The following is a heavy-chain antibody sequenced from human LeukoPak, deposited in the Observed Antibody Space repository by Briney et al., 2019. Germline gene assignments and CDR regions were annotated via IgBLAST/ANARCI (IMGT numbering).Heavy chain of an antibody. J-gene: IGHJ4*01. D-gene: IGHD3-10*01. V-gene: IGHV1-2*02. Sequence: ASVKVSCKASGYTFTGYYMHWVRQAPGQGLEWMGWINPNSGGTNYAQKFQGRVTMTRDTSISTAYMELSRLRSDDTAVYYWARTGLFYGSGSLSLDYWGQGTLVTVSS. CDR1: GYTFTGYY. CDR2: INPNSGGT. CDR3: ARTGLFYGSGSLSLDY.